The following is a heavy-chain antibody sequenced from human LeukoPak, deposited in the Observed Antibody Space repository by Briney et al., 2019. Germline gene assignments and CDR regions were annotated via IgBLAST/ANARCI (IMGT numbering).Heavy chain of an antibody. J-gene: IGHJ4*02. V-gene: IGHV4-4*02. CDR3: ARRNYYDSSGSN. CDR1: GGSISRTNW. CDR2: IYHSGST. D-gene: IGHD3-22*01. Sequence: SGTLSLTCAVSGGSISRTNWWSWDRQPPGEGLEWIGEIYHSGSTNYNPSLKSRVTISVDTSKNQFSLKLSSVTAADTAVYYCARRNYYDSSGSNWGQGTLVTVSS.